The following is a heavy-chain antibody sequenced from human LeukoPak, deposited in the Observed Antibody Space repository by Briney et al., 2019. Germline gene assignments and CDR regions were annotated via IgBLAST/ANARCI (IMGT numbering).Heavy chain of an antibody. J-gene: IGHJ5*02. Sequence: GESLKISCKGSGYSFTSYWIGWVRQMPGKGLEWMGIICPGDSDTRYSPSFQGQVTISADKSISTAYLQWSSLKASDTAMYYCARGQETYYDFWSGYRFGWFDPWGQGTLVTVSS. CDR2: ICPGDSDT. CDR3: ARGQETYYDFWSGYRFGWFDP. D-gene: IGHD3-3*01. CDR1: GYSFTSYW. V-gene: IGHV5-51*01.